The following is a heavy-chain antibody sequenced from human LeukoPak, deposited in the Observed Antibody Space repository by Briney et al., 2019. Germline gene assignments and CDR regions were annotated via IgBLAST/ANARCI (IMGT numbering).Heavy chain of an antibody. CDR2: INHSGST. Sequence: SSETLSLTCAVYGGSFSGYYWSWIRQPPGKGLEWIGEINHSGSTNYNPSLKSRVTISVDTSKNQFSLKLSSVTAADTAVYYCARGLTYYYDSSGIDYWGQGTLVTVSS. CDR3: ARGLTYYYDSSGIDY. D-gene: IGHD3-22*01. V-gene: IGHV4-34*01. J-gene: IGHJ4*02. CDR1: GGSFSGYY.